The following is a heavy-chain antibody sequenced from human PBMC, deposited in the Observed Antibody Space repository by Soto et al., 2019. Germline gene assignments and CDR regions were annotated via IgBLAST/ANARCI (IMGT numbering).Heavy chain of an antibody. CDR3: AKALTPLTTVVTDLDY. CDR2: ISGSGGST. J-gene: IGHJ4*02. D-gene: IGHD4-17*01. Sequence: EVQLLESGGGLVQPGGSLRLSCAASGFTFSSYATSWVRQAPGKGLEWVSAISGSGGSTYYADSVKGRFTISRDNSKNTLYLQMNSLRAEDTAVYYCAKALTPLTTVVTDLDYWGQGTLVTVSS. V-gene: IGHV3-23*01. CDR1: GFTFSSYA.